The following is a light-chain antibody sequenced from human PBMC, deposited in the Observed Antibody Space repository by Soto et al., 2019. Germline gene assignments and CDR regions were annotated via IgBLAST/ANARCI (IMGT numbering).Light chain of an antibody. CDR2: EVS. V-gene: IGLV2-14*01. CDR1: SSDVGGYNY. Sequence: QSALTQPASVSGSPGQSITISCTGTSSDVGGYNYVSWYQQHPGKAPKLMIYEVSNRPSGVSNRFSGSKSGNTASLTISGVHAEDEADYYCSSYTSSSTYVVFGGGTKLTVL. CDR3: SSYTSSSTYVV. J-gene: IGLJ2*01.